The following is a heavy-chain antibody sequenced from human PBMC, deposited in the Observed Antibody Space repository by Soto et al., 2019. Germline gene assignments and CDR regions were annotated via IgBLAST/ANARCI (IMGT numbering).Heavy chain of an antibody. J-gene: IGHJ3*02. V-gene: IGHV1-18*01. CDR2: ISAYNGNT. CDR3: ARRQWLVHFDAFDI. CDR1: GYTFTSYG. Sequence: QVQLVQSGAEVKKPGASVKASCKASGYTFTSYGLSGGRQAQGQGFEGMGWISAYNGNTNYAQKLQGRFTMTTDTSTSTAYMELRSLRSDDTAVYYCARRQWLVHFDAFDIWGQGTMVTVSS. D-gene: IGHD6-19*01.